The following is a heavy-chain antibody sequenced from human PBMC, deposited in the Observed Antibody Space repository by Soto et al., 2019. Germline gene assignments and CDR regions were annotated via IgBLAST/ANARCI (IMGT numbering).Heavy chain of an antibody. CDR2: VNSYNGNT. CDR3: ARDRDVGRGGVASYRGMDV. J-gene: IGHJ6*02. V-gene: IGHV1-18*04. CDR1: GYTFITHG. D-gene: IGHD3-10*01. Sequence: QVELVQSGPALRKPGASVKVSCTASGYTFITHGFSWVRHAPGQGLEWMGWVNSYNGNTHYGQKFQGRLTLTTDTSTSTDYMEFRSLRPDDTASYYCARDRDVGRGGVASYRGMDVWGQGTAVAVS.